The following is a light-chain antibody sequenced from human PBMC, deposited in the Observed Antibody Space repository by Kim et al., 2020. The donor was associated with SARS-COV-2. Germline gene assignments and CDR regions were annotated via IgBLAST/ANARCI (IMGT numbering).Light chain of an antibody. CDR2: QDN. V-gene: IGLV3-1*01. J-gene: IGLJ2*01. CDR3: QAWDSRHVV. Sequence: SYELTQPPSVSVSPGQTASITCSGDKLGDKYTCWYQQKPGQSPVLVIYQDNKRPSGIPERFSASNSGNTATLTISGTQARDEADYYCQAWDSRHVVFGGG. CDR1: KLGDKY.